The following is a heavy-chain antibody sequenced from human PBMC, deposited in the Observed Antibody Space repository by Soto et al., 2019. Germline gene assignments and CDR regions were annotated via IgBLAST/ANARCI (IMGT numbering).Heavy chain of an antibody. J-gene: IGHJ4*02. Sequence: ASVKISFQAAGDSFIGSWIGWVLPMPGRGLEWMGIIYPGDSDTRYSPSFQGQVTISADKSTNTAYLQWSSLKASDTATYYCARMMAASGTAFDYWGQGALLTVSS. CDR1: GDSFIGSW. D-gene: IGHD6-13*01. V-gene: IGHV5-51*01. CDR3: ARMMAASGTAFDY. CDR2: IYPGDSDT.